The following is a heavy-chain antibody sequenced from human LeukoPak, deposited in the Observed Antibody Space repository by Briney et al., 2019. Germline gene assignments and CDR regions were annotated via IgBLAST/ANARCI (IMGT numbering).Heavy chain of an antibody. D-gene: IGHD2-21*01. CDR3: ARAPTPYFTYYMDV. Sequence: GGSLRLSCAASGFSFSGFGMNWVRQAPGKGLEWISYIGSSGSAGGNIYYAVSVKGRFTVSRDNAKDTLFLQMNSLQDADTAVYYCARAPTPYFTYYMDVWGKGTTVTVSS. CDR2: IGSSGSAGGNI. J-gene: IGHJ6*03. CDR1: GFSFSGFG. V-gene: IGHV3-48*02.